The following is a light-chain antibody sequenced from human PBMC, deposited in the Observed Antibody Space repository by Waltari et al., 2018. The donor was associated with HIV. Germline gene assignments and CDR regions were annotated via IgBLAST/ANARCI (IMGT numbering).Light chain of an antibody. CDR2: ASS. CDR3: QHGSDFPLS. J-gene: IGKJ4*01. Sequence: IQLTQSPPSLSASVGDRVTITCWASQDINTRLAWYQQKPGKAPNLVIYASSRLQSGVPSRFSGSGSGTFFTLTIDDFQTDDSATYYCQHGSDFPLSFGGGTKVEI. CDR1: QDINTR. V-gene: IGKV1-12*01.